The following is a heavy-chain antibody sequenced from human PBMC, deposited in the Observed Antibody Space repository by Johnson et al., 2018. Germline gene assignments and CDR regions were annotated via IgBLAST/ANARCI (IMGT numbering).Heavy chain of an antibody. CDR2: IWYDGSNK. V-gene: IGHV3-33*01. CDR1: GFTFGDYA. J-gene: IGHJ3*02. D-gene: IGHD2-15*01. Sequence: QVQLVESGGGLVQPGRSLRLSCTASGFTFGDYAVNWFRQAPGKGLEWVAVIWYDGSNKYYADSVKGQFTISRDNSKNTLYLQMNSLGAEDTAVYYCARDLWPKILHVELINPGGHDAFDIWGQGTMVTVSS. CDR3: ARDLWPKILHVELINPGGHDAFDI.